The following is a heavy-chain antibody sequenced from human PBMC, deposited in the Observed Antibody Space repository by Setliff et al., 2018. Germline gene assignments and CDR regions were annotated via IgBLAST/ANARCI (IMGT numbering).Heavy chain of an antibody. D-gene: IGHD3-9*01. CDR2: ISGDSVYI. CDR1: GFTFSTYS. V-gene: IGHV3-23*01. J-gene: IGHJ4*02. Sequence: LRLSCAASGFTFSTYSMSWVRQAPGKGLEWVSAISGDSVYIYYADSVKGRFTISRDNSKNTLYLQMRSLRAEDTAIYYCANHNPARRALNGTPLDNWGQGTLVTVSS. CDR3: ANHNPARRALNGTPLDN.